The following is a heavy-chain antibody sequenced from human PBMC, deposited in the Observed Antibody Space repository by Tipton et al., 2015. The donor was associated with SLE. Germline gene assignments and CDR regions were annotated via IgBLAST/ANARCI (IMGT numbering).Heavy chain of an antibody. V-gene: IGHV4-38-2*02. J-gene: IGHJ3*01. CDR1: GDSLTTPYY. Sequence: TLSLTCTVSGDSLTTPYYWGWIRQSPGKGMEWIGSVLQSGITHYNSPLKSRLTISIDTSKNQFSLRLNSVTAADTAVYYCARGHHFNWGIKAFDLWGQGTMVTVSS. CDR3: ARGHHFNWGIKAFDL. CDR2: VLQSGIT. D-gene: IGHD7-27*01.